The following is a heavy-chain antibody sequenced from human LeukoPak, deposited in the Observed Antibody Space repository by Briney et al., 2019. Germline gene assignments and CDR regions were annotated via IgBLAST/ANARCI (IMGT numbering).Heavy chain of an antibody. Sequence: ASVKVSCTASGYTFTSYAMHWVRQAPGQRLEWMGWINAGNGNTKYSQKFQGRVTITRDTSASTAYMELSSLRSEDTAVYYCARGWGRYFDWLDWGLGTLVTVSS. CDR1: GYTFTSYA. V-gene: IGHV1-3*01. J-gene: IGHJ4*02. CDR2: INAGNGNT. D-gene: IGHD3-9*01. CDR3: ARGWGRYFDWLD.